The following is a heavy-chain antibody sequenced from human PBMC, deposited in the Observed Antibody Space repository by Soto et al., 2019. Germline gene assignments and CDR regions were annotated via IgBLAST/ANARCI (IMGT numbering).Heavy chain of an antibody. CDR2: SSYNGGT. CDR1: TDSSSFTNSY. D-gene: IGHD3-10*01. CDR3: ARHRIEVVWRGFDF. J-gene: IGHJ4*02. Sequence: SETLSLTCTVSTDSSSFTNSYWGWIRQPPGRGLQWIGSSSYNGGTFYNPSLKGRVVISFDTSKKQSSLQVTSVTAADTAVYFCARHRIEVVWRGFDFWGQGSPVTVSS. V-gene: IGHV4-39*01.